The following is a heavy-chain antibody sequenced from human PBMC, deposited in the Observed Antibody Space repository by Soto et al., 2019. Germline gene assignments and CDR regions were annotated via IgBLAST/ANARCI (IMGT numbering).Heavy chain of an antibody. Sequence: GGSLRLSCTDPGFSLNTYVMDWVRQAPGKGLEWVARILYDGSKEYYADPVKGRFTISRDNSKNTLYLQMDRLRVEDTAVYFCAKGLALMADHWGQGTPVTV. J-gene: IGHJ4*02. D-gene: IGHD2-21*01. V-gene: IGHV3-30*18. CDR2: ILYDGSKE. CDR3: AKGLALMADH. CDR1: GFSLNTYV.